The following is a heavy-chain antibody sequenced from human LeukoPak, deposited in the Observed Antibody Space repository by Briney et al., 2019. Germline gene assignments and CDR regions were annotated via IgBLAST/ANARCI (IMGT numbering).Heavy chain of an antibody. V-gene: IGHV3-48*03. Sequence: GGSLRLSCTASGFTFSSYEMNWVRQAPGKGLEWLSYISSSGDTISYADSVKARFTISRDNAKNIVYLQMNSLRVEDTAVYYCARDRPHNWFDPWGQGTLVTVST. CDR2: ISSSGDTI. CDR1: GFTFSSYE. J-gene: IGHJ5*02. CDR3: ARDRPHNWFDP.